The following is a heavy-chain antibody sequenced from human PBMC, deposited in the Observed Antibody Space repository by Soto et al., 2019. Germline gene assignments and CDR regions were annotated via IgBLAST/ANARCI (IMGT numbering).Heavy chain of an antibody. CDR1: GGTISSYY. CDR2: IYYSGST. V-gene: IGHV4-59*01. CDR3: AREGRITRVRAPSGGFAGMDV. J-gene: IGHJ6*02. Sequence: SETLALTCTASGGTISSYYWSWIRQPPGKGLEWIGYIYYSGSTNYNPSLKSRVTISVDTSKNQFSLKLSSVTAADTAVYYCAREGRITRVRAPSGGFAGMDVWGQGPMVTVSS. D-gene: IGHD3-10*01.